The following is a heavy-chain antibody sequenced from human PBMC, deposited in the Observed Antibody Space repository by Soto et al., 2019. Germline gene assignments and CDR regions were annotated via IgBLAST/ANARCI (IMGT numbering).Heavy chain of an antibody. J-gene: IGHJ4*02. V-gene: IGHV4-30-4*01. CDR3: ARAGFSYGHLLF. CDR2: VFYSGAT. CDR1: CGPIKTVVYY. D-gene: IGHD3-10*01. Sequence: TLSLTCHISCGPIKTVVYYWTWNLQPPGKGLEWIGYVFYSGATNYSPSLKSRAAISMDTSKNQFSLSLTSVTAADTAVYYCARAGFSYGHLLFWGQGIRVNVSS.